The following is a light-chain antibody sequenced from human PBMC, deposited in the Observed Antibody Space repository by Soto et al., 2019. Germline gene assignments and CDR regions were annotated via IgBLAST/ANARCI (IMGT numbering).Light chain of an antibody. Sequence: DIQMTQSPSTLSGSVGDRVTITCRASQTISSWLAWYQQKPGKAPKLLIYKASTLKSGVPSRFSGSGSGTEFTLTISSLQPDDCAIYYCQQYHTWPITFGGGTKVDIK. CDR2: KAS. CDR3: QQYHTWPIT. CDR1: QTISSW. J-gene: IGKJ4*01. V-gene: IGKV1-5*03.